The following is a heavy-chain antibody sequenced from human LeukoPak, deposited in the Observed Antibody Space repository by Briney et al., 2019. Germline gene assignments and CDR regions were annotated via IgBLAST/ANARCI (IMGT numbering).Heavy chain of an antibody. CDR2: IYSGGST. CDR3: AGAEYSSGWYVLDY. CDR1: GFTVSSNY. V-gene: IGHV3-53*04. Sequence: PGGSLRLSCAASGFTVSSNYMSWVRQAPGKGLEWVSVIYSGGSTYYADSVKGRFTISRHNSKNTLYIQMNSLRAEDTAVYYCAGAEYSSGWYVLDYWGQGTLVTVSS. D-gene: IGHD6-19*01. J-gene: IGHJ4*02.